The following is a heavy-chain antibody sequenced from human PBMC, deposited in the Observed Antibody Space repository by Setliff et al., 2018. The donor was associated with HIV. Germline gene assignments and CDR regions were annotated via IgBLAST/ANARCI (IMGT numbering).Heavy chain of an antibody. J-gene: IGHJ4*02. D-gene: IGHD3-22*01. V-gene: IGHV4-38-2*02. CDR1: GYSISSGYY. CDR3: ARDGRDGSGYRTFDY. Sequence: SETLSLTCAVSGYSISSGYYWSWIRQPPGKGLEWIGEINHSGSTNYNPSLKSRVTISVDTSKNQFSLKLSSVTAADTALYYCARDGRDGSGYRTFDYWGRGTLVTVSS. CDR2: INHSGST.